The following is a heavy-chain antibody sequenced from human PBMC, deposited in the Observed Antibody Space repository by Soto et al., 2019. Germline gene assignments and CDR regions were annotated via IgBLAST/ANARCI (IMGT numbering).Heavy chain of an antibody. D-gene: IGHD5-18*01. CDR3: ARQPPDTAAFDI. CDR1: GGSVSNYY. J-gene: IGHJ3*02. Sequence: PSETLSLTCTVSGGSVSNYYWSWIRQPPGKGLEWIGYIYYSGGTNYNPSLTSRITLSVDTSKNQLSLKLTSVTAADTAVYYCARQPPDTAAFDIWGQGTMVTVSS. CDR2: IYYSGGT. V-gene: IGHV4-59*08.